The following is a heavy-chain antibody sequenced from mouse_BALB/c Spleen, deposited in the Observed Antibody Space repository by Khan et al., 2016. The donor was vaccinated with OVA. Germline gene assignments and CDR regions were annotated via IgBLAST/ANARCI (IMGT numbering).Heavy chain of an antibody. CDR2: INPSTGYT. CDR1: GYTFINYW. Sequence: QVQLQQSGAELAKPGASVKMSCKASGYTFINYWILWVKQRPGQGLEWIGYINPSTGYTEYNQNFKDKATLTADKSSSTAYMQLNSLTSEDSAVYYCARRGLRWDFDYWGQGTTLTVSS. CDR3: ARRGLRWDFDY. V-gene: IGHV1-7*01. J-gene: IGHJ2*01. D-gene: IGHD1-1*01.